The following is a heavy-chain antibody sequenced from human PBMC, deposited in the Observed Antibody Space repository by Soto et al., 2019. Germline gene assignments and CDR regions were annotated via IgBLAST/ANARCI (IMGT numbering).Heavy chain of an antibody. CDR1: GFTFGSYT. D-gene: IGHD1-1*01. CDR3: ARGTGYFDF. Sequence: EVQLVESGGGLVKPGGSLRLSCAASGFTFGSYTMNWVRQAPGRGLEWVSSVSAGSSSIYYADSVKGRLTISRDNARNSLYLQLNSLRAEDTAVSYCARGTGYFDFWGQGTLVTVSS. V-gene: IGHV3-21*01. J-gene: IGHJ4*02. CDR2: VSAGSSSI.